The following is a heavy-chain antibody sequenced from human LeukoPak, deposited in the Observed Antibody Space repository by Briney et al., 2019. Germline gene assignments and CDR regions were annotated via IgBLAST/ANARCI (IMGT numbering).Heavy chain of an antibody. Sequence: PSETLSLTCTVSGGLISRIEYYWSWIRQSPVKGLEWLGHIYHTGTTLYSPHLNNRLTVSVDSSRNQFSLTLNSVTAADTAVYYCASVSVWELATHPGGSFDYWGRGTLVTVSS. CDR1: GGLISRIEYY. J-gene: IGHJ4*02. V-gene: IGHV4-30-4*01. D-gene: IGHD1-26*01. CDR2: IYHTGTT. CDR3: ASVSVWELATHPGGSFDY.